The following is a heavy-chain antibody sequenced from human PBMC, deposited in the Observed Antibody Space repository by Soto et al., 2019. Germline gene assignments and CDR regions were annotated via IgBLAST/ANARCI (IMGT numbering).Heavy chain of an antibody. D-gene: IGHD6-19*01. V-gene: IGHV1-46*01. Sequence: ASVKVSCKASGYTFTIYYMHWVRQAPGQGLEWMGIINPSGGSTSYAQKFQGRVTMTRDTSTSTVYMELSSLRSEDTAVYYCASEFVAGTEVPYYYGMDVWGQGTTVTVSS. CDR3: ASEFVAGTEVPYYYGMDV. CDR1: GYTFTIYY. J-gene: IGHJ6*02. CDR2: INPSGGST.